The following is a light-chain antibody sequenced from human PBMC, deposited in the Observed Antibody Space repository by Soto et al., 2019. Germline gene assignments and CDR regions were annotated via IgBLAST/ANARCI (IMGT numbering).Light chain of an antibody. CDR2: KAS. J-gene: IGKJ2*01. CDR3: QQYNSDWNT. V-gene: IGKV1-5*03. Sequence: LSASVRDRVTITCRASQSISNSLAWYQQRPGKAPKLLIYKASSLETGVPSRFSGSGSGTEFTLTISSLQPDDFATYYCQQYNSDWNTFGQGTKVDIK. CDR1: QSISNS.